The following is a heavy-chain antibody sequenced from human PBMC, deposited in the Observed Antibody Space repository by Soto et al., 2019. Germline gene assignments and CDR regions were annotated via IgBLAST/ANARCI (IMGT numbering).Heavy chain of an antibody. Sequence: SETLSLTCAVSGGSISSSNWWSWVRQPPGKGLEWIGEIYHSGSTNYNPSLKSRVTISVDKSRNQFSLKLSSVTAADTAVYYCARLTYYYDSSGYYGLYYFDYWGQGTLVTVSS. D-gene: IGHD3-22*01. CDR1: GGSISSSNW. V-gene: IGHV4-4*02. CDR3: ARLTYYYDSSGYYGLYYFDY. CDR2: IYHSGST. J-gene: IGHJ4*02.